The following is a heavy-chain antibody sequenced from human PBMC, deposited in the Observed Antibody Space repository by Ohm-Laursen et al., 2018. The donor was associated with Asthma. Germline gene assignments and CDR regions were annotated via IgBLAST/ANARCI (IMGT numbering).Heavy chain of an antibody. CDR2: INPDGRET. D-gene: IGHD7-27*01. V-gene: IGHV3-7*01. CDR1: KFTFSNHW. Sequence: SLRLSCAASKFTFSNHWMNWVRQAPGKGLEWVANINPDGRETRHVDSVKGRFTISRDNAKDSLSLQMNSLRVEDTAVYYCAAWGSGNFWGQGTLVTVS. CDR3: AAWGSGNF. J-gene: IGHJ4*02.